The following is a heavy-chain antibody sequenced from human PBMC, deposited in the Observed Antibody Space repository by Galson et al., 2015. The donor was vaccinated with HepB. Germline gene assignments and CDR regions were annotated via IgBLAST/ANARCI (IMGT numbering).Heavy chain of an antibody. J-gene: IGHJ5*02. V-gene: IGHV3-9*01. CDR2: ISWNSGNI. Sequence: SLRLSCAASGFTFDDYAMHWVRQAPGKGLEWVSGISWNSGNIHYADSVKGRFTISRDNAKNSLSLEMNSLRAEDTALFYCAKDGSGLSHLAAWGQGTVVAVSS. CDR3: AKDGSGLSHLAA. D-gene: IGHD6-19*01. CDR1: GFTFDDYA.